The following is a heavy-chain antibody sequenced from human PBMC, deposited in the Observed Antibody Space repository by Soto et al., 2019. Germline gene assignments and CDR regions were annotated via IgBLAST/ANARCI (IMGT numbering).Heavy chain of an antibody. V-gene: IGHV4-34*01. J-gene: IGHJ5*02. CDR1: GGTFSGYY. CDR2: IDHSGYT. Sequence: PSETLSLTCAVYGGTFSGYYWNWIRQPPGKGLEWIGEIDHSGYTNYNPSLTSRVTISVDTSKNKFSLRLTSVTAADTAVYYCARVRGWFAPWRQRTLVTVSS. CDR3: ARVRGWFAP. D-gene: IGHD3-3*01.